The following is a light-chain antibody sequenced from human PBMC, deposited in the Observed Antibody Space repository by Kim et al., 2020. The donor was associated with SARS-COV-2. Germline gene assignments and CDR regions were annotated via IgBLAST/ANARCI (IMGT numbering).Light chain of an antibody. CDR2: GKN. V-gene: IGLV3-19*01. CDR3: NSRDSSGNHLV. J-gene: IGLJ3*02. Sequence: ARGQTDRITCQGHSLRSYYASWYQKKPGQAPVLVIYGKNNRPSGIPDRFSGSSSGNTASLTITGAQAEDEADYYCNSRDSSGNHLVFGGGTQLTVL. CDR1: SLRSYY.